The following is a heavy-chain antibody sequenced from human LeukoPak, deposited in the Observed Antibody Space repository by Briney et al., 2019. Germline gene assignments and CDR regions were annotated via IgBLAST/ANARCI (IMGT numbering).Heavy chain of an antibody. J-gene: IGHJ4*02. CDR1: GYTFTNYA. CDR2: IHPNTGDP. CDR3: ARAFQRLGELSLPDY. Sequence: ASVKVSCKTSGYTFTNYAMNWVRQAPGQGLEWMGWIHPNTGDPTYAQGFTGRFVFSLDTSVSTTYLQISSLKPEDTAVCYCARAFQRLGELSLPDYWGQGTLVTVSS. D-gene: IGHD3-16*02. V-gene: IGHV7-4-1*02.